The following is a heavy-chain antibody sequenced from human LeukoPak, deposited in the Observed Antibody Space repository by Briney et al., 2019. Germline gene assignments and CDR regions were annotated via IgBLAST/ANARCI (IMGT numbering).Heavy chain of an antibody. CDR1: GLTFSSYG. Sequence: GGSLRLSCAASGLTFSSYGMHWVRQAPGKGLVWVSRINSDGSSTSYADSVKGRFTISRDNAKNTLYLQMNSLRAEDTAVYYCARGYCSSTSCPLDYWGQGTLVTVSS. D-gene: IGHD2-2*01. J-gene: IGHJ4*02. V-gene: IGHV3-74*01. CDR2: INSDGSST. CDR3: ARGYCSSTSCPLDY.